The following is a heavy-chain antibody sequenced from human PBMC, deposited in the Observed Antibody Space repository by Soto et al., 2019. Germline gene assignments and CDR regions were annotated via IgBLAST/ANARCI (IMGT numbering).Heavy chain of an antibody. CDR1: GESISSSSYY. V-gene: IGHV4-39*01. J-gene: IGHJ4*02. D-gene: IGHD2-21*02. Sequence: SETLSLTCIVSGESISSSSYYWGWIRQPPGKGLEWIGSIYYSGRTYYNPSFKSRVTTSIDTSKNQFSLKLSSVTAADTAVYYCARQRTTVVTQAYFDHWGQGALVTVSS. CDR2: IYYSGRT. CDR3: ARQRTTVVTQAYFDH.